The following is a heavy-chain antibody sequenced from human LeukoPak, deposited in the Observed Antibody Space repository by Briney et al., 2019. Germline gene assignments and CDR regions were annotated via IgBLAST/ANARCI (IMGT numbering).Heavy chain of an antibody. CDR1: GFTFSSYS. V-gene: IGHV3-21*01. CDR2: ISSSGSYI. D-gene: IGHD3-3*01. J-gene: IGHJ4*02. CDR3: ARPITIFGVVGDDY. Sequence: GGSLRLSCAASGFTFSSYSMNLVRQAPGKGLEWVSSISSSGSYIYYADSVKGRFTISRDNAKNSLYLQMNSLRAEDTAVYYCARPITIFGVVGDDYWGQGTLVTVSP.